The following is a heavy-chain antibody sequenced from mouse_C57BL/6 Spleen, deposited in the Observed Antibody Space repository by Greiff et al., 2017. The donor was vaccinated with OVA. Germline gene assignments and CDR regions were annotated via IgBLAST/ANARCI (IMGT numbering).Heavy chain of an antibody. Sequence: QVQLQQSGAELVRPGASVTLSCKASGYTFTDYEMHWVKQTPVHGLEWIGAIDPETGGTAYNQKFKGKAILTADKSSSTAYMELRSLTSEDSAVYYCTRVAYYNNFDYWGQGTTLTVSS. CDR2: IDPETGGT. V-gene: IGHV1-15*01. CDR3: TRVAYYNNFDY. CDR1: GYTFTDYE. D-gene: IGHD2-12*01. J-gene: IGHJ2*01.